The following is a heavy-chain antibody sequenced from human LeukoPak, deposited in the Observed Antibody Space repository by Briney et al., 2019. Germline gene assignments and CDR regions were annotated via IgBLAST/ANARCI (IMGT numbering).Heavy chain of an antibody. Sequence: PGGSLRLSCAASGFTFSSYAMSWVRQAPGKGLEWVAIISYDGGKKDYADSVKGRFTISRDNSKNTLYLQMNSLRAEDTAVYYCAKDRSKGSYGVEFDFWGQGTLVTVSS. V-gene: IGHV3-30*18. CDR3: AKDRSKGSYGVEFDF. CDR1: GFTFSSYA. D-gene: IGHD3-10*01. J-gene: IGHJ4*02. CDR2: ISYDGGKK.